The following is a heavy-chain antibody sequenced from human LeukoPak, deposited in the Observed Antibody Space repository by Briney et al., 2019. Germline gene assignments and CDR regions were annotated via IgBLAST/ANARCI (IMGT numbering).Heavy chain of an antibody. J-gene: IGHJ4*02. CDR3: ARGIPNSYGKDY. CDR2: ISGSGGST. V-gene: IGHV3-23*01. Sequence: PGGSLRLSCAASGFTFSSYAMSWVRQAPGKGLEWVSAISGSGGSTYYADSVKGRFTISRDNAKNTVYLQMNSLRGEDTAVYYCARGIPNSYGKDYWGQGTLVTVSS. CDR1: GFTFSSYA. D-gene: IGHD3-16*01.